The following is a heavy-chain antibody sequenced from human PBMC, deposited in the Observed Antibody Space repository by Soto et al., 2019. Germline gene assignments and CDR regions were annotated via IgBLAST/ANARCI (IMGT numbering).Heavy chain of an antibody. CDR3: AKGADSSTLYIYWYFDL. CDR1: GFSFSTNA. Sequence: EVHLLESGGGLVQPGGSLRLSCAASGFSFSTNAMTWVRQAPGKGLEWVSAISGTGGNTYYADSVKGRFTISRDNSKNTLYLQMNSLRAEDTAVYYCAKGADSSTLYIYWYFDLWGRGTLVTVSS. D-gene: IGHD6-13*01. V-gene: IGHV3-23*01. J-gene: IGHJ2*01. CDR2: ISGTGGNT.